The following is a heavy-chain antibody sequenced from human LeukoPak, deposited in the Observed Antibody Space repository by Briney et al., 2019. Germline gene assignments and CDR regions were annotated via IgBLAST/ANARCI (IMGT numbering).Heavy chain of an antibody. V-gene: IGHV1-69*05. CDR2: IIPIFGTA. Sequence: SVKVSCKASGGTFSSYAISWVRQAPGQGLEWMGGIIPIFGTANYAQKFQGRVTITTDESTSAAYMELSSLRSEDTAVYYCARGGVTTTNRFDPWGQGTLVTVSS. D-gene: IGHD4-17*01. CDR1: GGTFSSYA. J-gene: IGHJ5*02. CDR3: ARGGVTTTNRFDP.